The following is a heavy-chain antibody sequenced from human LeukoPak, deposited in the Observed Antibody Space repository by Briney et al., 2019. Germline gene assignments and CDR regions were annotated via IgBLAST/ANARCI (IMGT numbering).Heavy chain of an antibody. CDR1: GGSISSYY. V-gene: IGHV4-59*01. Sequence: PSETLSLTCTVSGGSISSYYWSWIRQPPRKGLEGIGYLYYSGSTNYNPTLKSRVTISVDTSKSQFSLKLSSVTAADTAVYYCARDTAAAGGWFDPWGQGTLVTVSS. CDR2: LYYSGST. CDR3: ARDTAAAGGWFDP. D-gene: IGHD6-13*01. J-gene: IGHJ5*02.